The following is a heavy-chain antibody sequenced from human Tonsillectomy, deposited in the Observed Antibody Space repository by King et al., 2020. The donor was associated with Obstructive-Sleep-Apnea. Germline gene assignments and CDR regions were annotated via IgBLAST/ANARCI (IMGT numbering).Heavy chain of an antibody. D-gene: IGHD3-9*01. Sequence: VQLQESGPGLVKPSQTLSLTCTVSGGSLSSGDYYWSWIRQPPGKGLEWIGYIYYTGTTYYNPTLKSRISLSVDTSKNQFSLKLSSVTAADRAVYYCARVNFDILTGYHTPFDYWGPGTLVTVSS. CDR1: GGSLSSGDYY. J-gene: IGHJ4*02. V-gene: IGHV4-30-4*01. CDR3: ARVNFDILTGYHTPFDY. CDR2: IYYTGTT.